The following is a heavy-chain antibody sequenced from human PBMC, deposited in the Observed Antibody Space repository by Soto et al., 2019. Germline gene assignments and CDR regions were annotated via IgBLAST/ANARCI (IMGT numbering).Heavy chain of an antibody. CDR2: ISYDGSNK. CDR3: ANGPTMLVFAY. CDR1: GFTFSSYG. Sequence: QVQLVESGGGVVQPGRSLRLSCAASGFTFSSYGMHWVRQAPGKGLEWVAVISYDGSNKYYADSVKGRLTISRDNSTTTLYLQMNSLRAEATAVYYCANGPTMLVFAYWGQGTLVTVSS. D-gene: IGHD3-22*01. V-gene: IGHV3-30*18. J-gene: IGHJ4*02.